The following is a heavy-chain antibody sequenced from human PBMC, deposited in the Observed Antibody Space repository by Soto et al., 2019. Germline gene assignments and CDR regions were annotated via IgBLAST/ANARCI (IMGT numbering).Heavy chain of an antibody. CDR3: ARVIAAAGTLYYYYYMDV. Sequence: ASVKLSCKASGYTFTSYDINWVRQATGQGLEWTGWMNPNSGNTGYAQKFQGRVTMSRNTSISTAYMELSSLRSEDTAVYYCARVIAAAGTLYYYYYMDVWGKGTTVTVSS. CDR2: MNPNSGNT. D-gene: IGHD6-13*01. J-gene: IGHJ6*03. CDR1: GYTFTSYD. V-gene: IGHV1-8*01.